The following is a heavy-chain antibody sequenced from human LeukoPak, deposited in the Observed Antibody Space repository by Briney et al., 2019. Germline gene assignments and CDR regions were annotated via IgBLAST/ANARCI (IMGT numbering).Heavy chain of an antibody. CDR3: ASAGIFGAVEYYFDY. CDR1: GFTVSSNY. D-gene: IGHD3-3*01. Sequence: GGSLRLSCAASGFTVSSNYMSWVRQAPGKGLEWVSVIYSGGSTYYADSVKGRFTISRHNSKNTLYLQMNGLRAEDTAVYYCASAGIFGAVEYYFDYRGQGTLVTVSS. CDR2: IYSGGST. V-gene: IGHV3-53*04. J-gene: IGHJ4*02.